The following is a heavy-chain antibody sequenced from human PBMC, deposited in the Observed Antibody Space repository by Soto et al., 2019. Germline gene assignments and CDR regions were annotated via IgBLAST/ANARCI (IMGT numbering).Heavy chain of an antibody. Sequence: PGGSVRLSCAASGFTFSSYWMHWVRQAPGKGLVWVSRINSDGSSTSYADSVKGRFTISRDNAKNTLYLQMNSLRAEDTAVYYCAREGYYDFWSGYWRSHYYGMDVWGQGTTVTVSS. V-gene: IGHV3-74*01. CDR1: GFTFSSYW. CDR2: INSDGSST. D-gene: IGHD3-3*01. CDR3: AREGYYDFWSGYWRSHYYGMDV. J-gene: IGHJ6*02.